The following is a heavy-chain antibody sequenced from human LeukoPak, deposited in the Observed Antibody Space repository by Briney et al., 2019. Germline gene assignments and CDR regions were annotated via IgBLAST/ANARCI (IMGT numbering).Heavy chain of an antibody. CDR3: ARGTYYYGSGSYSLMNYYYYYMDV. J-gene: IGHJ6*03. CDR1: GFTFSSYA. CDR2: IKQDGSEK. Sequence: GGSLRLSCAASGFTFSSYAMSWVRQAPGKGLEWVANIKQDGSEKYYVDSVTGRFTISRDNAKNSLYLQMNSLRAEETAVYYCARGTYYYGSGSYSLMNYYYYYMDVRGKGTTVTISS. D-gene: IGHD3-10*01. V-gene: IGHV3-7*01.